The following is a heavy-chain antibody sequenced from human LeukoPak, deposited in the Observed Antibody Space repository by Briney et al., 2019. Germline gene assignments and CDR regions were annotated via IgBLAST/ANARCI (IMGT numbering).Heavy chain of an antibody. V-gene: IGHV1-18*01. CDR2: ISAYNGNT. J-gene: IGHJ4*02. CDR1: GYTFTSYG. D-gene: IGHD5-24*01. Sequence: ASVKVSCKASGYTFTSYGISWVRQAPGQGLEWMGWISAYNGNTNYAQKLQGRVTMTTDTSTSTAYRELRSLRSDDTAVYYCAREMATTPGGEYWGQGTLVTVSS. CDR3: AREMATTPGGEY.